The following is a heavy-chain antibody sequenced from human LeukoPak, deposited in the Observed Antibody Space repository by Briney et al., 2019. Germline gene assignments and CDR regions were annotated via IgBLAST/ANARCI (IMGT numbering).Heavy chain of an antibody. CDR2: IISSSSTI. D-gene: IGHD1-26*01. Sequence: PGRSLRLSCAASGFTFSSHSMNWVRQAPGKGLEWVSYIISSSSTIYYADSVKGRFTISRDNAKNSLYLQMNSLRADDTAVYYCARAVGHIVGATTHPPDYWGQGTLVTVSS. CDR1: GFTFSSHS. V-gene: IGHV3-48*01. CDR3: ARAVGHIVGATTHPPDY. J-gene: IGHJ4*02.